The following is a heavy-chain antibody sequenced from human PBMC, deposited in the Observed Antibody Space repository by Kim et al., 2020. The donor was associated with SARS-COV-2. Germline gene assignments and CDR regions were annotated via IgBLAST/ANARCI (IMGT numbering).Heavy chain of an antibody. CDR1: GFTFDDYA. CDR2: ISWNSGRI. D-gene: IGHD3-22*01. CDR3: SKGVYYDRSSSYYYFHN. V-gene: IGHV3-9*01. Sequence: GGSLRLSCAASGFTFDDYAMHWVRQAPGKGLEWVSGISWNSGRIGYADSLKGRFTISRDNAKNSLYLQMNSLRAEDTALYYCSKGVYYDRSSSYYYFHNWGQGTLVTVSS. J-gene: IGHJ4*02.